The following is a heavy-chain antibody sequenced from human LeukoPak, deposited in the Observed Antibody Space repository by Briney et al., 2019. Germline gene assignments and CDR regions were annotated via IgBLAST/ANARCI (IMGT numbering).Heavy chain of an antibody. CDR2: ISSSGSLI. D-gene: IGHD3-10*01. CDR1: GFIFRRYE. J-gene: IGHJ5*02. CDR3: ARGGEEIDT. Sequence: GGCLRLSCAASGFIFRRYEMNWVRQAPGKGLEWVSYISSSGSLIYYVDSVKGRFTMSRDNAKNSLYLQLNSLRVEDTAVYYCARGGEEIDTWGQGTLVTVSS. V-gene: IGHV3-48*03.